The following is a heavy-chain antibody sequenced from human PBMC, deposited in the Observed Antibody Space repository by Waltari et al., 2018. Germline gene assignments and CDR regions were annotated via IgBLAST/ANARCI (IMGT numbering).Heavy chain of an antibody. CDR3: AAVPAYYDYVWGSYRRDSGDYAFDI. V-gene: IGHV1-58*02. CDR2: IVVGSGNT. CDR1: GFTFTSSA. J-gene: IGHJ3*02. D-gene: IGHD3-16*02. Sequence: QMQLVQSGPEVKKPGTSVKVSCKASGFTFTSSAMQWVRQARGQRLEWIGWIVVGSGNTNYAQKFQERVTITRDMSTSTAYMELSSLRSEDTALYYCAAVPAYYDYVWGSYRRDSGDYAFDIWGQGTMVTVSS.